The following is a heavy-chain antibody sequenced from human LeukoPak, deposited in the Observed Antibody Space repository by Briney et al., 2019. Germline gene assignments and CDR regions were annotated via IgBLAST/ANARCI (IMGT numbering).Heavy chain of an antibody. V-gene: IGHV4-61*08. CDR2: IYYSGST. CDR3: ARGPFYCGGDCYYNWFDP. J-gene: IGHJ5*02. D-gene: IGHD2-21*02. CDR1: GGSISSGGYY. Sequence: KSSETLSLTCTVSGGSISSGGYYWSWIRQPPGKGLEWIGYIYYSGSTNYNPSLKSRVTISVDTSKNQFSLKLSSVTAADTAVYYCARGPFYCGGDCYYNWFDPWGQGTLVTVSS.